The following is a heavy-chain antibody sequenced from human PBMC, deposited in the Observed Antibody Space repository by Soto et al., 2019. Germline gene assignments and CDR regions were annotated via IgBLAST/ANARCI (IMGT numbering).Heavy chain of an antibody. D-gene: IGHD6-13*01. CDR2: IYYSGST. Sequence: NPSETLSLTCTVSGGSISSYYWSWIRQPPGKGLEWIGYIYYSGSTNYNPSLKSRVTISVDTSKNQFSLKLSSVTAADTAVYYCARHLASYSSSWYSNDYYYYYMDVWGKGTTVTVSS. V-gene: IGHV4-59*08. J-gene: IGHJ6*03. CDR3: ARHLASYSSSWYSNDYYYYYMDV. CDR1: GGSISSYY.